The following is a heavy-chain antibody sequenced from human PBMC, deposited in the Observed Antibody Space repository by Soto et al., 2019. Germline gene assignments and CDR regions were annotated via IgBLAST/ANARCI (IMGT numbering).Heavy chain of an antibody. CDR2: ISSSGSTI. V-gene: IGHV3-11*01. D-gene: IGHD1-20*01. CDR1: GFTFSDYY. Sequence: QVQLVESGGGLVKPGGSLRLSCAASGFTFSDYYMSWIRQAPGKGLEWVSYISSSGSTIYYADSVKGRFTISRDNAKNSLYLQMNSLRAEDAAVYYCARDWVTGSRLRDWFDPWGQGTLVTVSS. J-gene: IGHJ5*02. CDR3: ARDWVTGSRLRDWFDP.